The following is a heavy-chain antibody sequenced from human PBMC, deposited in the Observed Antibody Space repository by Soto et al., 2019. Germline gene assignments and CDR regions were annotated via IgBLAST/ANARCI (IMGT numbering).Heavy chain of an antibody. V-gene: IGHV3-23*01. CDR2: ISGSGGST. CDR1: GFTFSSYA. Sequence: GGSLRLSCAASGFTFSSYAMSWVRQAPGKGLEWVSAISGSGGSTYYADSVKGRFTISRDNSKNTLYLQMNSLRAEDTAVYYCAKCPNWNPDYYYYYGMDVWGQGTTVTVSS. J-gene: IGHJ6*02. D-gene: IGHD1-1*01. CDR3: AKCPNWNPDYYYYYGMDV.